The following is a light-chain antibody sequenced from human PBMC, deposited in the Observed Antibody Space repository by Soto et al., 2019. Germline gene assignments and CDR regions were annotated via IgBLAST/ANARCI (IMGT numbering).Light chain of an antibody. V-gene: IGLV1-47*01. J-gene: IGLJ2*01. CDR3: AAWDDNLSGVV. CDR2: RNN. CDR1: SSNIESNY. Sequence: QSVLTQPPSASGTPGQRVTIPCSGSSSNIESNYVYWYQQLPGTAPKVLINRNNQRPSGVPDRFSGSKSGTSASLAISGLRSEDEAEYYCAAWDDNLSGVVFGGGTKVTVL.